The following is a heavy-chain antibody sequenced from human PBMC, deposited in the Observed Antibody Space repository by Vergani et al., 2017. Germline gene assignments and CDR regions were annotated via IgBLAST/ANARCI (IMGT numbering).Heavy chain of an antibody. D-gene: IGHD3-9*01. V-gene: IGHV3-30*01. CDR2: ISYDGSNK. Sequence: QAQLVESGGGVVQPGRSLRLSCAASGFTFSSYAMHWVRQAPGKGLEWVAVISYDGSNKYYADSVKGRFTISRDNSKNTLYLQMNSLRAEDTAVYYCARDGDYDILTGPLVDYWGQGTLVTVSS. CDR3: ARDGDYDILTGPLVDY. J-gene: IGHJ4*02. CDR1: GFTFSSYA.